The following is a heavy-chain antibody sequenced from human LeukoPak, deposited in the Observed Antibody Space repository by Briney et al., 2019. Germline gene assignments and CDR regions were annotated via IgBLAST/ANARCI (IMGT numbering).Heavy chain of an antibody. D-gene: IGHD2-15*01. CDR1: GFTFDDYT. CDR3: AYSRM. V-gene: IGHV3-7*01. Sequence: PGGSLRLSCAASGFTFDDYTMHWVRQAPGKGLEWVANIKQDGSDKYYVDSVKGRFTISRDNAKNSVYLQMNSLRVDDTAVYYCAYSRMGGQGTLVTVSS. CDR2: IKQDGSDK. J-gene: IGHJ4*02.